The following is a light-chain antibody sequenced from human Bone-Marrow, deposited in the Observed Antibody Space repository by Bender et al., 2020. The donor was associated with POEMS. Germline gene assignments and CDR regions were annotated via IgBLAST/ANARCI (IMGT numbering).Light chain of an antibody. CDR3: QSYDNSLGGWV. CDR1: SSNTGSGYD. Sequence: QSVLTQPPPVSGAPGQRVTISCTGSSSNTGSGYDINWYQHLPGTAPKLLIYGYNNRPSGVPDRFSGPKSGTSASLAITGLQAEDEGDYYCQSYDNSLGGWVFGGGTKLTVL. J-gene: IGLJ3*02. V-gene: IGLV1-40*01. CDR2: GYN.